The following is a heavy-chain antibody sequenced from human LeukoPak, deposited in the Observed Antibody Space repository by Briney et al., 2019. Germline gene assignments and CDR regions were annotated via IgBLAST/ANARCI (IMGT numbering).Heavy chain of an antibody. CDR1: GFTFSSYA. J-gene: IGHJ3*02. V-gene: IGHV3-23*01. D-gene: IGHD5-12*01. Sequence: GGSLRLSCAASGFTFSSYAMSWVRQAPGKGLEWVSVISGSGGSTYYPDSVKGRFTISRDNSKNTLYLQMNSLRAEDTAIYYCARDRHPVYSGYDHDAFDIWGQGTMVTVSS. CDR2: ISGSGGST. CDR3: ARDRHPVYSGYDHDAFDI.